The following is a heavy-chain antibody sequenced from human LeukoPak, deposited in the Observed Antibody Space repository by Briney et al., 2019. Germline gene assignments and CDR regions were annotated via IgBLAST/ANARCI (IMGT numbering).Heavy chain of an antibody. CDR1: GGTFSNYA. D-gene: IGHD6-13*01. CDR3: ARKIAAAPDAFDI. Sequence: GASVKVSCKASGGTFSNYAISWVRQAPGHGLEWMGGIIPIFGTANYAQKFQGRVTITADESTSTAYMELSSLRSEDTAVYYCARKIAAAPDAFDIWGQGTMVTVSS. J-gene: IGHJ3*02. CDR2: IIPIFGTA. V-gene: IGHV1-69*13.